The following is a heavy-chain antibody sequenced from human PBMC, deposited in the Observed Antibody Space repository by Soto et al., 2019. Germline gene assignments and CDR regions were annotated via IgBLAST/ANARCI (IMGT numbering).Heavy chain of an antibody. J-gene: IGHJ4*02. CDR2: IMPIIGTA. Sequence: QVQLVQSGAEVKKPGSSVKVSCKASGGTFSSHVFNWVRQATGQGLEWMGGIMPIIGTANYPQKFQGRVTITAEASTSTAYMQLSSRRAEETAVYYWARDLEFRDGNISHLDYWGKGTLVTVSS. CDR1: GGTFSSHV. D-gene: IGHD3-10*01. V-gene: IGHV1-69*01. CDR3: ARDLEFRDGNISHLDY.